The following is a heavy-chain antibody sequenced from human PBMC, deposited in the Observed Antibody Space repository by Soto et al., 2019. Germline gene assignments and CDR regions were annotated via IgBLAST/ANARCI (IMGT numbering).Heavy chain of an antibody. V-gene: IGHV1-18*01. CDR2: ISAYNGNT. J-gene: IGHJ6*02. Sequence: ASVKVSCKASGYTFTSYGISWVRQAPGQGLEWMGWISAYNGNTNYAQKLQGRVTMTTDTPTSTAYMELRSLRSDDTAVYYCARDPPRSGWYYYGMDVWGQGTTVTVSS. D-gene: IGHD6-19*01. CDR3: ARDPPRSGWYYYGMDV. CDR1: GYTFTSYG.